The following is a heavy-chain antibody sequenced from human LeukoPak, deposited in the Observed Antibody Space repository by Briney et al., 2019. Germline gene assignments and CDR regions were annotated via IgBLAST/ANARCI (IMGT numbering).Heavy chain of an antibody. V-gene: IGHV1-24*01. D-gene: IGHD3-3*01. Sequence: YTLTELSXXXVRQAPGKGLEXXGGFDXEDGETIYAQKFQGRVTMTEDTSTDTAYMELSSLRSEDTAVYYCATAPPTSGIHYDFWSGLGLSYYYYMDVWGKGTTVTVSS. CDR2: FDXEDGET. J-gene: IGHJ6*03. CDR3: ATAPPTSGIHYDFWSGLGLSYYYYMDV. CDR1: YTLTELS.